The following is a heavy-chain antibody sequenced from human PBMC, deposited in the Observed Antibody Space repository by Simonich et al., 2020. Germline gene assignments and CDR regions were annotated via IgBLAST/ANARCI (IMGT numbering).Heavy chain of an antibody. Sequence: EVQLVESGGGLVQPGGSLRLSCAASGFTFSSYWMHWVRQAPGKGRGWGSRINRDGSSTSNADSVKGRFTISRDNAKNTLYLQMNSLRAEDTAVYYCARDYSNYDAFDIWGQGTMVTVSS. J-gene: IGHJ3*02. D-gene: IGHD4-4*01. V-gene: IGHV3-74*01. CDR2: INRDGSST. CDR3: ARDYSNYDAFDI. CDR1: GFTFSSYW.